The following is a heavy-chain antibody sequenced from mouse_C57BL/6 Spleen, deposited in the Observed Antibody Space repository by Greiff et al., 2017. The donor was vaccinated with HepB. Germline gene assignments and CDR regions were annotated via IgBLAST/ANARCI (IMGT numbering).Heavy chain of an antibody. Sequence: QVQLQQSGAELARPGASVKLSCKASGYTFTSYGISWVKQRTGQGLEWIGEIYPRSGNTYYNEKFKGKATLTADKSSSTAYMELRSLTSEDSAVYFCARIYYYGSSPAWFAYWGQGTLVTVSA. D-gene: IGHD1-1*01. V-gene: IGHV1-81*01. CDR1: GYTFTSYG. CDR3: ARIYYYGSSPAWFAY. CDR2: IYPRSGNT. J-gene: IGHJ3*01.